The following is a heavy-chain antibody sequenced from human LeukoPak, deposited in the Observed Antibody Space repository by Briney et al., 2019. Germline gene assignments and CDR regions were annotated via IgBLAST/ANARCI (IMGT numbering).Heavy chain of an antibody. D-gene: IGHD3-9*01. V-gene: IGHV3-9*01. Sequence: PGGSLRLSCAASGFTFDDYAMHWVRQAPGKGLEWVSGISWNSGSIGYADSVKGRFTISRDNAKNSLYLQMNSLRAEDTALYYCAKEKGYYDILTGYSPFGYWGQGTLVTVSS. J-gene: IGHJ4*02. CDR3: AKEKGYYDILTGYSPFGY. CDR2: ISWNSGSI. CDR1: GFTFDDYA.